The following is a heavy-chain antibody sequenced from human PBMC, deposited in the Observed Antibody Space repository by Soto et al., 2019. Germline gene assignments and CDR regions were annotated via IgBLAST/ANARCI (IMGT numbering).Heavy chain of an antibody. V-gene: IGHV1-18*01. J-gene: IGHJ6*02. D-gene: IGHD3-16*01. Sequence: ASVKVSCKASGYTFTTCGIIWVRQAPGQGLEWMGWISGYNGHTKYAQKFQGRVTMTTDTSTSTVYMDLRSLRSDDTAVYYCAREGEMPYYYYGLDVWGQGTTVTVSS. CDR1: GYTFTTCG. CDR2: ISGYNGHT. CDR3: AREGEMPYYYYGLDV.